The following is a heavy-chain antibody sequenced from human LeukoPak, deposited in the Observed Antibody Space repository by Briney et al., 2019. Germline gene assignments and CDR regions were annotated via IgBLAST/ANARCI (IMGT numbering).Heavy chain of an antibody. CDR3: AREKPMVRGVIRYYFDY. CDR1: GGSSSGYY. CDR2: INHSGST. J-gene: IGHJ4*02. Sequence: PSETLSLTCAVYGGSSSGYYWSWIRQPPGKGLEWIGEINHSGSTNYNPSLKSRVTISVDTSKNQFSLKLSSVTAADTAVYYCAREKPMVRGVIRYYFDYWGQGTLVTVSS. V-gene: IGHV4-34*01. D-gene: IGHD3-10*01.